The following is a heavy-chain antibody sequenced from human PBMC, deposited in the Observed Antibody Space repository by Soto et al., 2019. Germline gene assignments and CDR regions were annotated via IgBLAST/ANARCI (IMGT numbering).Heavy chain of an antibody. CDR1: GYSFTSDW. D-gene: IGHD6-13*01. J-gene: IGHJ6*02. Sequence: GESLKISCKGSGYSFTSDWISWVRQMPGKGLEWMGRIDPSDSYTNYSPSFQGHVTISADKSISTAYLQWSSLKASDTAMYYCAKLAGYSSSWYYHYYGMDVWGQGTTVTVSS. CDR2: IDPSDSYT. CDR3: AKLAGYSSSWYYHYYGMDV. V-gene: IGHV5-10-1*01.